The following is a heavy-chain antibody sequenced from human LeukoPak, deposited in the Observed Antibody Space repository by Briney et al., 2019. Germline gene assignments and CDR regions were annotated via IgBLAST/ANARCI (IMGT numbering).Heavy chain of an antibody. J-gene: IGHJ4*02. CDR3: ARDMFHGDTPGDFDY. CDR2: INWNGGST. Sequence: GGSLRLSCAASGFTFDDYGMSWVRHAPGKGLEWVSGINWNGGSTVYADCVKGRFTIARDNAKNSLYLQMNSLRAEDTALYYCARDMFHGDTPGDFDYWGQGTLVTVSS. D-gene: IGHD4-17*01. V-gene: IGHV3-20*04. CDR1: GFTFDDYG.